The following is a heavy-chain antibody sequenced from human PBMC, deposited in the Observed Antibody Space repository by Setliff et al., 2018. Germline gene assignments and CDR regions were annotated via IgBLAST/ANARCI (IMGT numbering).Heavy chain of an antibody. CDR1: GYTFTSYG. CDR2: ISAYNGNT. D-gene: IGHD6-13*01. J-gene: IGHJ4*02. Sequence: GASVKVSCKASGYTFTSYGISWVRQAPGQGLEWMGWISAYNGNTNYAQKFQGRVTMTSDSSISTAYMELSGLRSDDTAMYFCARDQGHGITASGPDYWGQGTLVTVSS. V-gene: IGHV1-18*01. CDR3: ARDQGHGITASGPDY.